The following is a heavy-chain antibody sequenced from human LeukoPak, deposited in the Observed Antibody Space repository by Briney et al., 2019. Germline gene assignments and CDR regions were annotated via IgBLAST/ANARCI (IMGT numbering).Heavy chain of an antibody. CDR3: AKEGLRDAFDI. CDR1: GFTFSSYA. J-gene: IGHJ3*02. Sequence: PGGSLRLSCAASGFTFSSYAMHWVRQAPGKGLEWVAVISYDGSNKYYADSVKGRFTISRDNSKNTLYLQMNSLRAEDTALYYCAKEGLRDAFDIWGQGTMVTVSS. CDR2: ISYDGSNK. V-gene: IGHV3-30-3*01.